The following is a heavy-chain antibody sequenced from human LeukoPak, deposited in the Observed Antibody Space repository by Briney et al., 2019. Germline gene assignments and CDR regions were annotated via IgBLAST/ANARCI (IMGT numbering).Heavy chain of an antibody. V-gene: IGHV3-21*01. J-gene: IGHJ6*02. D-gene: IGHD2-2*01. CDR1: GFTFSSYS. CDR2: ISSSGSYI. CDR3: AREGDIVVVPAALDV. Sequence: GGSLRLSCAASGFTFSSYSMNWVRQAPGKGLEWVSSISSSGSYIYYADSVKGRFTISRDNAKNSLYLQMNSLRAEDTAVYYCAREGDIVVVPAALDVWGQGTTVTVSS.